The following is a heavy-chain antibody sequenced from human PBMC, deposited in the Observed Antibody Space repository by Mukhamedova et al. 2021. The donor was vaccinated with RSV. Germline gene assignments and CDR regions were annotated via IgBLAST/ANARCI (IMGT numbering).Heavy chain of an antibody. D-gene: IGHD3-22*01. J-gene: IGHJ3*02. CDR2: GGGSST. V-gene: IGHV3-23*03. Sequence: GGGSSTYYGDFVKGRFTISRDKSKNTLYLQMNSLRAEDTAVYYCAKGRIYYYDSSGYYSGDAFDIWGQGTVVTVSS. CDR3: AKGRIYYYDSSGYYSGDAFDI.